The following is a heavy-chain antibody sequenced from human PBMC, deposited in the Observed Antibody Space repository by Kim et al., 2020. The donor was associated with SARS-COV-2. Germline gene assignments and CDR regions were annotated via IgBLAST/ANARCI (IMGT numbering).Heavy chain of an antibody. CDR3: ARGVGRWLQKIPYFDY. Sequence: SETLSLTCTVSGGSVSSGSYYWSWIRQPPGKGLEWIGYIYYSGSTNYNPSLKSRVTISVDTSKNQFSLKLSSVTAADTAVYYCARGVGRWLQKIPYFDYWGQATLVTVSS. CDR2: IYYSGST. D-gene: IGHD5-12*01. CDR1: GGSVSSGSYY. J-gene: IGHJ4*02. V-gene: IGHV4-61*01.